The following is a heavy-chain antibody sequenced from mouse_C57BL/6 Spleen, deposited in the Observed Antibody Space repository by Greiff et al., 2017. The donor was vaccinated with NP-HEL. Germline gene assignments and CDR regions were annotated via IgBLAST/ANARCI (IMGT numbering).Heavy chain of an antibody. CDR2: IDPNSGGT. CDR1: GYTFTSYW. J-gene: IGHJ4*01. V-gene: IGHV1-72*01. D-gene: IGHD2-2*01. CDR3: AKGRYGYDGQAYAMDY. Sequence: QVQLKQPGAELVKPGASVKLSCKASGYTFTSYWMHWVKQRPGRGLEWIGRIDPNSGGTTYNEKFKSKATLTVDKPSSTAYMQLSSLTSEDSAVYYCAKGRYGYDGQAYAMDYWGQGTSVTVSS.